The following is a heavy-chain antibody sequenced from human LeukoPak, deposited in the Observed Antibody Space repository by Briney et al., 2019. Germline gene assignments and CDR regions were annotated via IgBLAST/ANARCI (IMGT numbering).Heavy chain of an antibody. J-gene: IGHJ4*01. CDR1: GFTFSSYA. CDR2: ISYKGSNK. D-gene: IGHD2-21*02. Sequence: GGSLRLSCAASGFTFSSYAMHWVRQAPGKGLEWVAVISYKGSNKYYADSVKGRFTISRDNSKHTLYLQMNSLRAEDTAVYYCAREGGDSQHYFADWGQGTLVTVSS. V-gene: IGHV3-30-3*01. CDR3: AREGGDSQHYFAD.